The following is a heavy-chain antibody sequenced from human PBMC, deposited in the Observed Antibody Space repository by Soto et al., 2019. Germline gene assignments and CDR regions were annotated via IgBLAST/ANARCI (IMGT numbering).Heavy chain of an antibody. J-gene: IGHJ5*02. Sequence: EVQLVESGGGLVQPGGSLRLSCAASGFTFSSYDMNWVRQAPGKGLEWVSYITSSGSWIYYADSVRGRFTVSRDNAKNSLYLQMNSLRAEDTGVYYCARTMYSNRGWFDPWGQGTLVTVSS. D-gene: IGHD6-13*01. CDR3: ARTMYSNRGWFDP. CDR2: ITSSGSWI. V-gene: IGHV3-48*03. CDR1: GFTFSSYD.